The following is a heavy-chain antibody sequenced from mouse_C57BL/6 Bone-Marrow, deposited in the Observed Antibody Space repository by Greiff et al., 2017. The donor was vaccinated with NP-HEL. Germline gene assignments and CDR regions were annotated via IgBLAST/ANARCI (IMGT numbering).Heavy chain of an antibody. V-gene: IGHV2-9-1*01. J-gene: IGHJ3*01. D-gene: IGHD1-1*01. CDR2: IWTGGGT. Sequence: VKLVESGPGLVAPSQSLSITCTVSGFSLTSYAISWVRQPPGKGLEWLGVIWTGGGTNYNSALKSRLSISKDNSKSQAFLNMNSLQTDDTARYYCARDEHYYGSSRPWFAYWGQGTLVTVSA. CDR1: GFSLTSYA. CDR3: ARDEHYYGSSRPWFAY.